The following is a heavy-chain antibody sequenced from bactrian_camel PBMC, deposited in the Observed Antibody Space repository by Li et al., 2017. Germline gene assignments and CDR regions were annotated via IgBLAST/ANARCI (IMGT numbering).Heavy chain of an antibody. J-gene: IGHJ4*01. CDR3: ATTWWHDV. Sequence: VQLVESGGGSVQAGESLTLSCTVSKYARYCMGWFRQAPEKEREGVATIDDNGYAEYADSVQGRFTISRDNAKNTVYLRMNSLKSEDTAPYYCATTWWHDVWGHGTQVTVS. CDR1: KYARYC. CDR2: IDDNGYA. D-gene: IGHD7*01. V-gene: IGHV3S53*01.